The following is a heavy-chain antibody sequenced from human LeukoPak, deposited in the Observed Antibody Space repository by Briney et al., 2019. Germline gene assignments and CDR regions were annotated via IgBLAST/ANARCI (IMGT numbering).Heavy chain of an antibody. CDR1: GGSIGSYY. CDR2: IYYSGST. J-gene: IGHJ6*02. Sequence: SETLSLTCTVSGGSIGSYYWSWIRQPPGKGLEWIGYIYYSGSTNYNPSLKSRVTISVDTSKNQFSLKLSSVTAADTAVYYCARVKSSSSDYYGMDVWGQGTTVTVSS. CDR3: ARVKSSSSDYYGMDV. D-gene: IGHD6-6*01. V-gene: IGHV4-59*01.